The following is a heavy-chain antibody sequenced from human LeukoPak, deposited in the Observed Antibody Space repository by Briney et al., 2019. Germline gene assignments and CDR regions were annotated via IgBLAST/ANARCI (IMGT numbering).Heavy chain of an antibody. D-gene: IGHD6-19*01. CDR1: GGSISSSSYY. V-gene: IGHV4-39*01. J-gene: IGHJ4*02. CDR2: IYYSGST. CDR3: ARRASSGWYGTTPFDY. Sequence: SETLSLTCTVSGGSISSSSYYWGWIRQPPGKGLEWIGSIYYSGSTYYNPSLKSRVTISVDTSKNQFSLKLSSVTAADTAVYYCARRASSGWYGTTPFDYWGQGTLVTVSS.